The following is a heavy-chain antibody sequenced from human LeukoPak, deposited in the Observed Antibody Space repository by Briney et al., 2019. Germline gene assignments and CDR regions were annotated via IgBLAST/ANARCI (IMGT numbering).Heavy chain of an antibody. J-gene: IGHJ4*02. CDR3: AKGMTTVTTRSPLDY. D-gene: IGHD4-17*01. CDR1: GFTFSNYA. CDR2: ISGSIGST. Sequence: PGGSLRLSCVASGFTFSNYAMSWVRQAPGKGLEWVSLISGSIGSTSYAGSVKGRFTISRDASKNTLYLQMNNLRAEDTAIYYCAKGMTTVTTRSPLDYWGQGALVTVSS. V-gene: IGHV3-23*01.